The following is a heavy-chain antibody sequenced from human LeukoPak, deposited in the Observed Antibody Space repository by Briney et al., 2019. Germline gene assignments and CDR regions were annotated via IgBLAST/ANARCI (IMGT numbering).Heavy chain of an antibody. D-gene: IGHD5-12*01. Sequence: SETLSLTCTVSRGSISNYWWSWIRQAAGKGLEWIGRVYPSGTTHYNPSLQSRVTLSVDTSTNQSSLKLSSLTAADTAVYYCARDAGGYEDYWGQGTLVTVSS. CDR2: VYPSGTT. V-gene: IGHV4-4*07. J-gene: IGHJ4*02. CDR1: RGSISNYW. CDR3: ARDAGGYEDY.